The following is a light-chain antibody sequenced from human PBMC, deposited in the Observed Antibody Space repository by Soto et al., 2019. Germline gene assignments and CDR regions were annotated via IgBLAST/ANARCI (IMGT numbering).Light chain of an antibody. CDR1: QSVSSN. CDR3: QQYNNWLGT. Sequence: EIVMTQSPATLSVSPGERATLSCRASQSVSSNLAWYQQKPGQAPRLLIYGASTRATGIPAMFSCSGSGTEFTLTISSLQSEDFAVYYCQQYNNWLGTFGQGTKVEIK. J-gene: IGKJ1*01. V-gene: IGKV3-15*01. CDR2: GAS.